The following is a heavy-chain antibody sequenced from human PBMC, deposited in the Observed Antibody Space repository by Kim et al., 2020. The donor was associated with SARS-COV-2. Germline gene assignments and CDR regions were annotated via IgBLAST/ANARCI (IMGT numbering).Heavy chain of an antibody. D-gene: IGHD6-13*01. CDR1: GGSISSYY. J-gene: IGHJ5*02. V-gene: IGHV4-59*13. CDR2: IYYSVST. Sequence: SETLSLTCTVSGGSISSYYWSWIRQPPGKGLEWSGYIYYSVSTNYNPSLKSRVTISVDTSKNQFSLNLSSVTAADTAVYYGARGIAAHSGDWFHPWGQGTLVTVSS. CDR3: ARGIAAHSGDWFHP.